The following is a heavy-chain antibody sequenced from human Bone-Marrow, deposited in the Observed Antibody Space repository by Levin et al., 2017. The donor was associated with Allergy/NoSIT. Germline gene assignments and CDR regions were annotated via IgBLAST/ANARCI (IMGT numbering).Heavy chain of an antibody. CDR3: CLLRSGYPY. CDR1: GSTFSDHY. J-gene: IGHJ4*02. V-gene: IGHV3-72*01. D-gene: IGHD3-3*01. Sequence: PGGFLRLSCAASGSTFSDHYMDWVRQAPGKGLEWVGRTKNKAQSYSTEYAASVKGRFTISRDDSKNTLYLQMNSLKTEDAAVYYCCLLRSGYPYWGQGTLVTVSS. CDR2: TKNKAQSYST.